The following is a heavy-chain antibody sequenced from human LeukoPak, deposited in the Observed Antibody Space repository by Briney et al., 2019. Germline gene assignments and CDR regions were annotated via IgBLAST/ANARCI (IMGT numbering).Heavy chain of an antibody. CDR1: GGSFSGYY. J-gene: IGHJ4*02. V-gene: IGHV4-34*01. CDR3: AKERDKQQLVYDY. D-gene: IGHD6-13*01. Sequence: PSETLSLTCAVYGGSFSGYYWSWIRQPPGKGLEWIGEINHSGSTNYNPSLKSRVTISVDTSKNQFSLKLSSVTAADTAVYYCAKERDKQQLVYDYWGQGTLVTVSS. CDR2: INHSGST.